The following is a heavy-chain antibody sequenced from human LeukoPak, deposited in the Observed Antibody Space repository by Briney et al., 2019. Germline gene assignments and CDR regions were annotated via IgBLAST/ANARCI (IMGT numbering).Heavy chain of an antibody. Sequence: ASVKVSRKASGYTFTSYDINWVRQATGQGLEWMGWMNPNSGNTGYAQKFQGRVTMTRNTSISTAYMELGSLRSEDTAVYYCARGYSYGQNYYYYYYMDVWGKGTTVTVSS. J-gene: IGHJ6*03. CDR3: ARGYSYGQNYYYYYYMDV. CDR2: MNPNSGNT. V-gene: IGHV1-8*01. D-gene: IGHD5-18*01. CDR1: GYTFTSYD.